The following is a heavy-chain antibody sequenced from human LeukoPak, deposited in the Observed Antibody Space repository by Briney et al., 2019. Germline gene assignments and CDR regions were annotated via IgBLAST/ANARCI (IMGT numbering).Heavy chain of an antibody. Sequence: GGSLRLSCAASGCTFSAYTIHWVRQAPRGRLESVSAIISNGGSTYYANSVKGRFTISRDNSKNTLYLQMGSLRAADMAVYYCARVKMGATISAYYYYYMVVWGKGNTVTVSS. V-gene: IGHV3-64*01. CDR3: ARVKMGATISAYYYYYMVV. CDR1: GCTFSAYT. J-gene: IGHJ6*03. D-gene: IGHD1-26*01. CDR2: IISNGGST.